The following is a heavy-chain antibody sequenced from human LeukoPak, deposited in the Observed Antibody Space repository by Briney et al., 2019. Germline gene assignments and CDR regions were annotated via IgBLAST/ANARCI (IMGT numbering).Heavy chain of an antibody. D-gene: IGHD3-22*01. J-gene: IGHJ6*03. Sequence: TSETLSLTCTVSGGSISGYYWSWIRQPPGKGLEWIGNIYYSGSTNYNPSLKSRVTISVDTSKNQFSLKLSSVTAADTAVYYCTRGSIAYYYMDVWGKGTTVTISS. CDR2: IYYSGST. V-gene: IGHV4-59*01. CDR1: GGSISGYY. CDR3: TRGSIAYYYMDV.